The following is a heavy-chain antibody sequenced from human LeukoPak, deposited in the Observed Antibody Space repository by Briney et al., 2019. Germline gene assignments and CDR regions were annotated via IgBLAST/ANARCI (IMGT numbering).Heavy chain of an antibody. D-gene: IGHD6-19*01. CDR1: GYTFTSYG. Sequence: ASVKVSCKASGYTFTSYGISWVRQAPGQGLEWMGWISAYNGNTNYAQKLQGRVTMTTDTSTSSAYMELRSLRSDDTAVYYCARVGSIAVAGPDAFDIWGQGTMVTVSS. CDR3: ARVGSIAVAGPDAFDI. CDR2: ISAYNGNT. J-gene: IGHJ3*02. V-gene: IGHV1-18*01.